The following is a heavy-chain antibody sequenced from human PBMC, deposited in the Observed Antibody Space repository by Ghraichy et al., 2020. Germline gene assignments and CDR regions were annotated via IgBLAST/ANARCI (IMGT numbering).Heavy chain of an antibody. D-gene: IGHD2-15*01. CDR2: ISGSGGST. CDR1: GFTFSSYA. J-gene: IGHJ4*02. V-gene: IGHV3-23*01. Sequence: GALRLSCAASGFTFSSYAMSWVRQAPGKGLEWVSGISGSGGSTYYADSVKGRFTISRDNSKNTLYLLMNSLRAEDSAVHYCASHYCSGGSCYGGGRIDYWGQGTLVTVSS. CDR3: ASHYCSGGSCYGGGRIDY.